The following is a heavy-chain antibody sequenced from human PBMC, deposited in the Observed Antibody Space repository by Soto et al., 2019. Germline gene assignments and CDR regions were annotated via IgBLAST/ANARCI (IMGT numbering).Heavy chain of an antibody. V-gene: IGHV3-30-3*01. CDR2: ISYDGSNK. CDR1: GFTFSSYA. J-gene: IGHJ6*02. CDR3: ARSGTGIAAAGMFGPNYYYYYGIDV. D-gene: IGHD6-13*01. Sequence: GGSLRLSCAASGFTFSSYAMHWVRQAPGKGLEWVAVISYDGSNKYYADSVKGRFTISRDNSKNTLYLQMNSLRAEDTAVYYCARSGTGIAAAGMFGPNYYYYYGIDVWGQGTTVTFSS.